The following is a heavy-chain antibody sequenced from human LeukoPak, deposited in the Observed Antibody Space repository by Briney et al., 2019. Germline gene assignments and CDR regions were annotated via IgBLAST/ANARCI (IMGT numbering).Heavy chain of an antibody. CDR1: GGSISSSSYY. Sequence: SETLSLTCTVSGGSISSSSYYWGWIRQPPGKGLEWIGSIYYSGSTYYNPSLKSRVTISVDTSKNQFSLKLSSVTAADTAVYYCASLYSSSWYGDGGDYWGQGTLVTVSS. V-gene: IGHV4-39*01. D-gene: IGHD6-13*01. CDR2: IYYSGST. CDR3: ASLYSSSWYGDGGDY. J-gene: IGHJ4*02.